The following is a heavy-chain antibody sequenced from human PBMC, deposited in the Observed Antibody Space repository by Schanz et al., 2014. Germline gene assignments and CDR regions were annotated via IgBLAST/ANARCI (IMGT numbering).Heavy chain of an antibody. CDR1: EYSFTSYS. Sequence: QVHLVQSGAEVKRPGASVKVSCKASEYSFTSYSMHWVRQAPGQRLEWMGWINTGSGDTKYSQNFQGRVTITRDTAASAAYIELSSLRSEDTAVYACARGIGAYGASNYFDYWGQGTLVTVSS. CDR2: INTGSGDT. D-gene: IGHD4-17*01. J-gene: IGHJ4*02. V-gene: IGHV1-3*04. CDR3: ARGIGAYGASNYFDY.